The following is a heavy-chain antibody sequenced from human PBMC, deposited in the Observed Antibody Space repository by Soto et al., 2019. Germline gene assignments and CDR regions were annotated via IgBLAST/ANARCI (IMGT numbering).Heavy chain of an antibody. D-gene: IGHD2-15*01. J-gene: IGHJ3*02. CDR2: ISAYNGNT. CDR3: ARDFFQRDIVVVHDI. CDR1: GYTFTSYG. Sequence: ASVKVSCKASGYTFTSYGISWVRQAPGQGLEWMGWISAYNGNTNYAQKLQGRVTMTTDKSTSTAYMELRSLRSDDTAVYYCARDFFQRDIVVVHDIWGQGTMVTVSS. V-gene: IGHV1-18*01.